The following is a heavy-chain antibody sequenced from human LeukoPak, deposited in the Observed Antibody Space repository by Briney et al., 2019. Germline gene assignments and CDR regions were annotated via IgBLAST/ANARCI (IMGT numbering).Heavy chain of an antibody. V-gene: IGHV4-30-2*01. CDR2: IYHSGST. CDR1: GGSISSGGYY. Sequence: PSQTLSLTCTVSGGSISSGGYYWSWIRQPPGKGLEWIGYIYHSGSTYYNPSLKSRVTISVDRSKNQFSLKLSSVTAADTAVYYCARDLMAAAGIGWFDRWGQGTLVTVSS. CDR3: ARDLMAAAGIGWFDR. J-gene: IGHJ5*02. D-gene: IGHD6-13*01.